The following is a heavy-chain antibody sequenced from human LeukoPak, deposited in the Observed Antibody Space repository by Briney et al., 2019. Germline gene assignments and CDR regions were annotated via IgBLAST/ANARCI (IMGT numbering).Heavy chain of an antibody. CDR2: IDHSGST. D-gene: IGHD1-26*01. Sequence: SETLSLTCAVYGGSFSGYYWSWIRQPPGKGLEWIGEIDHSGSTNYNPSLKSRVTISVDTSKNQFSLKLSSVTAADTAVYYCARDSGSYYFDYWGQGTLVTVSS. J-gene: IGHJ4*02. CDR1: GGSFSGYY. V-gene: IGHV4-34*01. CDR3: ARDSGSYYFDY.